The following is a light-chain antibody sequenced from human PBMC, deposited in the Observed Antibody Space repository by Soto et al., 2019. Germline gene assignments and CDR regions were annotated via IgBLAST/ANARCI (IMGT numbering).Light chain of an antibody. CDR1: NSNIGAGYD. CDR2: TKS. J-gene: IGLJ2*01. CDR3: QSYDSGLGALV. V-gene: IGLV1-40*01. Sequence: QPVLTQPPSVSRAPGQRITLACTGSNSNIGAGYDVHWYRQLPGAAPTALLSTKSRRPSGVPDRFSASKSGTSASLAIAGLQTEDEAQYYCQSYDSGLGALVFGTGTKLTLL.